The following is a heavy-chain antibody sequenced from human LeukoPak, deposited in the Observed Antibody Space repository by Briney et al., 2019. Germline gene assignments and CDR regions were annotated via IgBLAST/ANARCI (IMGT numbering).Heavy chain of an antibody. CDR2: IIPIFGTA. CDR3: ARDNSSTLRNWFDP. V-gene: IGHV1-69*05. D-gene: IGHD6-13*01. CDR1: GGTFSSYA. Sequence: SVKVSCKASGGTFSSYAIRWVRQAPGQGLEWMGGIIPIFGTANYAQKFQGRVTITTDESTSTAYMELSSLRSEDTAVYYCARDNSSTLRNWFDPWGQGTLVTVSS. J-gene: IGHJ5*02.